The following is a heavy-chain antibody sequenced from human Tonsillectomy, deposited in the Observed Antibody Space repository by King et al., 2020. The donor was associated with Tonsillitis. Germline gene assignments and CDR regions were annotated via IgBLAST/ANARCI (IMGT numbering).Heavy chain of an antibody. D-gene: IGHD3-16*01. V-gene: IGHV3-33*08. J-gene: IGHJ3*01. Sequence: VQLVESGGGVVQPGTSLRLSCAASGFTFSTFGMHWVRQAPGKGLEWVAVIWYDGSNKYYTDSVKGRFTISRDNSKTKKTLKLQMNSLRVEDTAVYYCAREVYADGFDLWGQGTRVTVSS. CDR2: IWYDGSNK. CDR3: AREVYADGFDL. CDR1: GFTFSTFG.